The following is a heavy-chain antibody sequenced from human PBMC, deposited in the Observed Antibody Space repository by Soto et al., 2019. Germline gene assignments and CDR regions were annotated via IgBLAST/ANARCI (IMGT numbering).Heavy chain of an antibody. D-gene: IGHD3-10*01. J-gene: IGHJ6*03. CDR1: GFTFSSYD. Sequence: EVQLVESGGGLVQPGGSLRLSCAASGFTFSSYDMHWVRQAPGRGLEWVSAIGTAGDTSYRGYVNGRFTISREKANNSLYLQMNSLLAGDTAVYYCARGFGSFYYMDVWGKGTTVTVSS. CDR2: IGTAGDT. CDR3: ARGFGSFYYMDV. V-gene: IGHV3-13*01.